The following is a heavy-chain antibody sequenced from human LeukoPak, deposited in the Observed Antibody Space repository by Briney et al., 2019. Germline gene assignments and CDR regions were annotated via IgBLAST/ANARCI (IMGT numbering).Heavy chain of an antibody. V-gene: IGHV1-2*02. Sequence: VASVKVSCKASGYIFTGYYMHWVRQAPGQGLEGMGWINPNSGDTNYAQKFQGRVTMTRDTSISTAYMELSRLRSDDTAVYYCARVRYRLAETYIDYWGQGTLVTVSS. CDR1: GYIFTGYY. CDR2: INPNSGDT. J-gene: IGHJ4*02. CDR3: ARVRYRLAETYIDY. D-gene: IGHD3-16*01.